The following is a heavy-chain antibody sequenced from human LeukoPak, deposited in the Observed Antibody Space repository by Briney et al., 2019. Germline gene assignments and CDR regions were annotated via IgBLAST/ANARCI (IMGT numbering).Heavy chain of an antibody. CDR1: GFTFSSYW. Sequence: GGSLRLSCAASGFTFSSYWMHWVRQAPGKGLVWVSRINSDGTTTNYADSVKGRFTISRDNAKNTLYLHMNRLRAEDTAVYYCARVPDWDGDLDYWGQGTLVTVSS. CDR3: ARVPDWDGDLDY. J-gene: IGHJ4*02. D-gene: IGHD1-1*01. V-gene: IGHV3-74*01. CDR2: INSDGTTT.